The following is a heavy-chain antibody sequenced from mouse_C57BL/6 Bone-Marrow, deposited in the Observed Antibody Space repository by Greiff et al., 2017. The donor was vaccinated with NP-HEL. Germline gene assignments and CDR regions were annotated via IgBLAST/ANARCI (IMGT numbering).Heavy chain of an antibody. J-gene: IGHJ1*03. CDR3: ARDRYDYDDGSFDV. D-gene: IGHD2-4*01. CDR1: GYSITSGYY. Sequence: EVQLQQSGPGLVKPSQSLSLTCSVTGYSITSGYYWNWIRQFPGNKLEWMGYISYDGSNNYNPSLKNRISITRDTSKNQFFLKLNSVTTEDTATYYCARDRYDYDDGSFDVWGTGTTVTVSS. V-gene: IGHV3-6*01. CDR2: ISYDGSN.